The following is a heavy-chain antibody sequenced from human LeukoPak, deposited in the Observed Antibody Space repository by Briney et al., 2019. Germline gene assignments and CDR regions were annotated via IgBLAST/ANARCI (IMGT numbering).Heavy chain of an antibody. D-gene: IGHD5-24*01. Sequence: GRSLRLSCAASGFTFSSSAMSWVRQAPGKGLEWVSSISGSGSGGSTYYADSVKGRFTISRDNSKNTLYLQMNSLRVEDTAVYYCAKSGYNRFDYWGQGTLVTVSS. CDR1: GFTFSSSA. CDR2: ISGSGSGGST. J-gene: IGHJ4*02. CDR3: AKSGYNRFDY. V-gene: IGHV3-23*01.